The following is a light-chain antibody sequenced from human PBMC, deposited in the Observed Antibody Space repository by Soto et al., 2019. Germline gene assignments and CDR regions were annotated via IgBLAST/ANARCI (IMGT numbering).Light chain of an antibody. J-gene: IGLJ1*01. CDR3: ISYTSSGDV. CDR1: SSDVGGYNY. CDR2: DVS. Sequence: QSVLTQPASVSGSPGQSITISCTGTSSDVGGYNYVSWYQQHPGKAPKLIIYDVSNRPSGVSNRFSGSKSGNTASLTISGLQAEDEADYYCISYTSSGDVFGTGTKLTVL. V-gene: IGLV2-14*01.